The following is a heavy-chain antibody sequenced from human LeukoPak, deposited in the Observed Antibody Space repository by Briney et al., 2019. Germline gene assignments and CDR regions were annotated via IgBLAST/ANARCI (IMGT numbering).Heavy chain of an antibody. D-gene: IGHD3-22*01. CDR1: GFTFSSYA. J-gene: IGHJ4*02. CDR3: ARGGRDYYDSSGYYYFDY. CDR2: ISYDGSNK. Sequence: GGSLRLSCAASGFTFSSYAMHWVRQAPGKGLEWVAVISYDGSNKYYADSVKGRFTISRDNSKNTLYLQMNSLRAEDTAVYYCARGGRDYYDSSGYYYFDYWGQGTLVTVSS. V-gene: IGHV3-30-3*01.